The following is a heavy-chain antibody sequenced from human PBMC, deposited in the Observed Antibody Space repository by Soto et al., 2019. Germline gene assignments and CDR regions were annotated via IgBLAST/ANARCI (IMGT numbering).Heavy chain of an antibody. Sequence: QVQLVESGGGMVQPGRSLRLSCAASGFTFSSYGMHWVRQAPGKGLEWVAVIWYDGSNKYYADSVKGRFTISRDNSKNTLYLQMNSLRAEDTAVYYCAREGRYYYDGEETPDAFDIWGQGTMVTVSS. CDR1: GFTFSSYG. CDR3: AREGRYYYDGEETPDAFDI. CDR2: IWYDGSNK. D-gene: IGHD3-22*01. J-gene: IGHJ3*02. V-gene: IGHV3-33*01.